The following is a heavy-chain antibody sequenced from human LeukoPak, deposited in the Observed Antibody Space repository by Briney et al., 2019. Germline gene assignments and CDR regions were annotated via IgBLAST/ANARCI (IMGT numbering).Heavy chain of an antibody. J-gene: IGHJ4*02. D-gene: IGHD4-17*01. V-gene: IGHV1-24*01. CDR1: GYTLIKLS. Sequence: ASVKVSCKIFGYTLIKLSIHWVRQAPGGELEWMGGFNPEYRETTYIQRFQDRVTMTEDISTDTAYMELSSLRSEDTAVYYCARDKGGDYELLPFDYWGQGTLVTVSS. CDR2: FNPEYRET. CDR3: ARDKGGDYELLPFDY.